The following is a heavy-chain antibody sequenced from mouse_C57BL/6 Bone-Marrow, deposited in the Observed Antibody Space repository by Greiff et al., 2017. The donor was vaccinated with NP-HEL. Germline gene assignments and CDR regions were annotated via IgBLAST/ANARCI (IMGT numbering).Heavy chain of an antibody. D-gene: IGHD1-1*01. CDR2: INPYNGDT. CDR1: GYSFTGYF. V-gene: IGHV1-20*01. J-gene: IGHJ1*03. Sequence: VHVKQSGPELVKPGDSVKISCKASGYSFTGYFMNWVMQSHGKSLEWIGRINPYNGDTFYNQKFKGKATLTVDKSSSTAHMELRSLTSEDSAVYYCARLSDATVVASEVWGTGTTVTVSS. CDR3: ARLSDATVVASEV.